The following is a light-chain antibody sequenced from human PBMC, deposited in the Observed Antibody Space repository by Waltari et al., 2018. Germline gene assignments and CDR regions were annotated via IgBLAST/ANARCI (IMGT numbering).Light chain of an antibody. CDR1: RSAFAYYNY. CDR3: SSYTVSNTVV. CDR2: DVT. J-gene: IGLJ2*01. Sequence: QSALTQPASVSGSPGQSITISCIGTRSAFAYYNYFSWYAQQPGKAPKLIIYDVTQRPSGVSNRFSGTKSGNTASLTIAGLQAEDEADYYCSSYTVSNTVVFGGGTKVTVL. V-gene: IGLV2-14*03.